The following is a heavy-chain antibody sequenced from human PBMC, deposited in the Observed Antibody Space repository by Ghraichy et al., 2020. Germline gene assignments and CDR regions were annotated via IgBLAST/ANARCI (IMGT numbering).Heavy chain of an antibody. CDR1: RFTFRRYG. J-gene: IGHJ4*02. Sequence: GGTLRLSCAASRFTFRRYGMHWVRQAPGEGLEWVAIISFYGSQKFYNDFVRGRFTISRDNSKNTLSLQMSILRDEDTAMYYCAKVPGRVSSEDYWGQGSLVTVSS. D-gene: IGHD5-24*01. CDR2: ISFYGSQK. CDR3: AKVPGRVSSEDY. V-gene: IGHV3-30*18.